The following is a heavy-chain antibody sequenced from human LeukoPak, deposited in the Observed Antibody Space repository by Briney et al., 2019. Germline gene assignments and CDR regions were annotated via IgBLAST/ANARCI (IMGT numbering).Heavy chain of an antibody. Sequence: EASVKVSCKASGSTFTPFYIHWVRQAPGQGLEWMGIINPTGGATTYAQSFQGRVTMTSDTSTGTVYMQLSRLRSDDTAVYYCARGHSSGYYTGPLDYWGQGTLVTVSS. J-gene: IGHJ4*02. D-gene: IGHD3-22*01. CDR2: INPTGGAT. CDR3: ARGHSSGYYTGPLDY. CDR1: GSTFTPFY. V-gene: IGHV1-46*01.